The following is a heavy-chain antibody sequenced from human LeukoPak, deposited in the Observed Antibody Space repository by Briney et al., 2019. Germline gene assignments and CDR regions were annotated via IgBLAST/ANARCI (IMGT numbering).Heavy chain of an antibody. CDR1: GFTFSSYG. CDR3: ARGIAARPRYMDV. CDR2: ISYDGSNK. D-gene: IGHD6-6*01. J-gene: IGHJ6*03. V-gene: IGHV3-30*12. Sequence: GGSLRLSCAASGFTFSSYGMHWVRQAPGKGLEWVAVISYDGSNKYYADSVKGRFTISRDNSKDTLYLQMNSLRAEDTAVYYCARGIAARPRYMDVWGKGTTVTVSS.